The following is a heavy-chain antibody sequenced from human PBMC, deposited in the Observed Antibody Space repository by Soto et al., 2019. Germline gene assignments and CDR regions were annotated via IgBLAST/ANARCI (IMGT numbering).Heavy chain of an antibody. CDR3: IYRRASWDYHGLDV. CDR2: SYWNDDR. CDR1: GFSLTTGGVG. Sequence: QFTLKESGPTVVKPTETLTLTCTFSGFSLTTGGVGVGWIRQPPGRSPEWLAVSYWNDDRRRSPSLEHRLTITKDTSKNQVVLTMTNMDPVDTATYYCIYRRASWDYHGLDVWGQGSPVTVSS. D-gene: IGHD3-3*02. V-gene: IGHV2-5*01. J-gene: IGHJ6*02.